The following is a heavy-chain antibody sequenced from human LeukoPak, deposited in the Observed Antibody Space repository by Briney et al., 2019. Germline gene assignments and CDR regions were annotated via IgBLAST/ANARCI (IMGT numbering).Heavy chain of an antibody. J-gene: IGHJ4*02. V-gene: IGHV3-11*01. CDR3: AREGLQDDVY. D-gene: IGHD5-24*01. Sequence: GGSLRLSCAASGFTFSDYYMSWIRQAPGKGLEWVSYISSSGSTIYYADSVKGRFTVSRDNAKNSRYLQVNGLRAEDTAVYYCAREGLQDDVYWGQGTLVTVSS. CDR1: GFTFSDYY. CDR2: ISSSGSTI.